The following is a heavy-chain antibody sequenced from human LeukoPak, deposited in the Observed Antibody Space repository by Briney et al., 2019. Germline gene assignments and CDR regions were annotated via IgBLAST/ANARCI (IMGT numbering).Heavy chain of an antibody. CDR2: MNPNSGNT. CDR3: ARVDDLMGMDV. CDR1: GYDLHTDW. J-gene: IGHJ6*02. V-gene: IGHV1-8*02. Sequence: GESLKISGKGFGYDLHTDWIGWVRQATGQGLEGMGWMNPNSGNTGYAQKWQGRVTMTRNTSISTAYMELSSMRSEDTAVYYCARVDDLMGMDVWGQGTTVTVSS.